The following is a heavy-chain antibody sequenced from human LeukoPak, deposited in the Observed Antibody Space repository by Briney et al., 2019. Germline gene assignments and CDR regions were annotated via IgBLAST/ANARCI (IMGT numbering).Heavy chain of an antibody. D-gene: IGHD6-6*01. CDR3: AKDRDNLRPASRSYISSSGRQGWFDP. CDR1: GFTFSSYW. Sequence: GGSLRLSCAASGFTFSSYWMSWVRQAPGKGLEWVANIKQDGSVKYYVDSVKGRFTISRDNAKNSLYLQMNSLRGEDTAVYYCAKDRDNLRPASRSYISSSGRQGWFDPWGQGTLVTVSS. J-gene: IGHJ5*02. V-gene: IGHV3-7*01. CDR2: IKQDGSVK.